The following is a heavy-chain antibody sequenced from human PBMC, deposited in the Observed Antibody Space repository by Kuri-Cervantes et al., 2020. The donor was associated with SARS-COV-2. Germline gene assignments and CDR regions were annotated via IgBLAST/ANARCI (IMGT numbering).Heavy chain of an antibody. Sequence: PSVKVSCKASGGTFSSYTISWVRQAPGQGLEWMGRIIPILGIANYAQKFQGRVTITADKSTSTAYMELSSLRSEDTAVYYCARASSGYDLDIDYWGQGTLVTVSS. J-gene: IGHJ4*02. D-gene: IGHD5-12*01. CDR2: IIPILGIA. CDR1: GGTFSSYT. CDR3: ARASSGYDLDIDY. V-gene: IGHV1-69*02.